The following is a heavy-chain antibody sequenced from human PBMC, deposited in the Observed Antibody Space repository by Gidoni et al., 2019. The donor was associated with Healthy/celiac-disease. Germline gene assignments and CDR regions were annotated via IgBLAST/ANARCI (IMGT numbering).Heavy chain of an antibody. CDR2: IKSKTDGGTT. J-gene: IGHJ4*02. CDR1: GFTCSNAW. V-gene: IGHV3-15*01. CDR3: TTVAAKHYFDY. Sequence: EVQLVESGGGLVKPGGSLRLSCAASGFTCSNAWMSWVRQAPGKGLEWVGRIKSKTDGGTTDYAAPVKGRFTISRDDSKNTLYLQMNSLNTEDTAVYYCTTVAAKHYFDYWGQGTLVTVSS. D-gene: IGHD6-25*01.